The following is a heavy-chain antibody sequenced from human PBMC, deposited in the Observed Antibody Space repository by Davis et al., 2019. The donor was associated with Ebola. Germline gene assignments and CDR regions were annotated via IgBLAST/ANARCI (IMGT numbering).Heavy chain of an antibody. D-gene: IGHD2-2*01. J-gene: IGHJ6*02. CDR2: IKQDGSQR. Sequence: GESLKISCVVSGFSFRMYWMSWVRQAPGKGLEWVANIKQDGSQRYYVDSVKGRFTISRDNARNSLYLQMNSLRAEDTAVYYCARDEYQLLSVGSRNYYYGMDVWGQGTTVTVSS. CDR1: GFSFRMYW. CDR3: ARDEYQLLSVGSRNYYYGMDV. V-gene: IGHV3-7*01.